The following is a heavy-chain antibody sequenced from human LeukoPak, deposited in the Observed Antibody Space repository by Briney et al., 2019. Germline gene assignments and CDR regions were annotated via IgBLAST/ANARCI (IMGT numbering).Heavy chain of an antibody. CDR1: GGSISSGGYY. Sequence: PSETLSLTCTVSGGSISSGGYYWSWIRQHPGKGLEWIGYIYYSGSTYYNPSLKSRVTISVDTSKNQFSLKLSSVTAADTAVYYCARVPTTGIAAAGWFDPWGQGTLVTVSS. D-gene: IGHD6-13*01. J-gene: IGHJ5*02. CDR2: IYYSGST. CDR3: ARVPTTGIAAAGWFDP. V-gene: IGHV4-31*03.